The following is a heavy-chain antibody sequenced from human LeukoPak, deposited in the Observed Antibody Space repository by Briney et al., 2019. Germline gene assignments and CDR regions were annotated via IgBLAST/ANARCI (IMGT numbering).Heavy chain of an antibody. J-gene: IGHJ6*02. CDR2: ISAYNGNT. CDR1: GYTFTSYG. D-gene: IGHD4/OR15-4a*01. V-gene: IGHV1-18*01. Sequence: ASVKVSCKASGYTFTSYGISWVRQAPGQGLEWMGWISAYNGNTNYAQKLQGRVTMTTATSTSTAYMELRSLRSDDTAVYYCARASHSALTYGMDVWGQGTTVTVSS. CDR3: ARASHSALTYGMDV.